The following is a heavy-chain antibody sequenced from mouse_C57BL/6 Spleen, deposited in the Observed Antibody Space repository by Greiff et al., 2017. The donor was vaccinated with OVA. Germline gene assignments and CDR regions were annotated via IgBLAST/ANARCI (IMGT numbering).Heavy chain of an antibody. D-gene: IGHD4-1*02. Sequence: VQLQQSGPELVKPGASVKISCKASGYTFTDYYMNWVKQSHGKSLEWIGDINPNNGGTSYNQKFKGKATLTVDKSSSTAYMELRSLTSEDSAVYYCARSPQLGRYFDVWGTGTTVTVSS. CDR3: ARSPQLGRYFDV. CDR2: INPNNGGT. CDR1: GYTFTDYY. V-gene: IGHV1-26*01. J-gene: IGHJ1*03.